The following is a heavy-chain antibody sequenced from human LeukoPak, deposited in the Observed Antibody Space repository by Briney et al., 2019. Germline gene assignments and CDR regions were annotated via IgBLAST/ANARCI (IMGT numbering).Heavy chain of an antibody. Sequence: GGTLRLSCAASGFTFSSYGMSWVRQAPEKGLEWVSAISGSGGSTYYADSVKGRFTISRDNSKNTLYLEMNTLRAEDTAIYYCAKDPSSGWPPSNMDVWGKGTTVTVSS. CDR2: ISGSGGST. CDR3: AKDPSSGWPPSNMDV. D-gene: IGHD6-19*01. V-gene: IGHV3-23*01. CDR1: GFTFSSYG. J-gene: IGHJ6*03.